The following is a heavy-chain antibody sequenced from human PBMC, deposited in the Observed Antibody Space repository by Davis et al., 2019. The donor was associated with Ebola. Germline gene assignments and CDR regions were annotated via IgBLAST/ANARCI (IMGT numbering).Heavy chain of an antibody. V-gene: IGHV4-30-2*01. CDR2: IYHSGST. CDR1: GGSISSGGYS. CDR3: AREWVVPAAIPSYYYYYGMDV. Sequence: SETLSLTCAVSGGSISSGGYSWSWIRQPPGKGLEWIGYIYHSGSTYYNPSLKSRVTISVDRSKNQFSLKLSSVTAADTAVYYCAREWVVPAAIPSYYYYYGMDVWGQGTTVTVSS. J-gene: IGHJ6*02. D-gene: IGHD2-2*02.